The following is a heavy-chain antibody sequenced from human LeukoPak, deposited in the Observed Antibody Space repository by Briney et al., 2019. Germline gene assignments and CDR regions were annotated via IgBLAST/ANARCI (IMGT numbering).Heavy chain of an antibody. D-gene: IGHD3-22*01. CDR2: IYYSGST. V-gene: IGHV4-59*01. J-gene: IGHJ4*02. Sequence: PSETLSLICTVSGGSISSYYWSWIRQPPGKGLEWIGYIYYSGSTNYNPSLKSRVTISVDTSKNQFSLKLSSVTAADTAVYYCAREAMMGHTTFDYWGQGTLVTVSS. CDR1: GGSISSYY. CDR3: AREAMMGHTTFDY.